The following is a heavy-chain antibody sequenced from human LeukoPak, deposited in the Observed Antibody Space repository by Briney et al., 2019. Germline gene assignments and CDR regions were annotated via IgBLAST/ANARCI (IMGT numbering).Heavy chain of an antibody. J-gene: IGHJ4*02. CDR2: ISTSSGTI. CDR1: GFTFSSYN. D-gene: IGHD1-26*01. CDR3: AKAPIYRTRTIDY. V-gene: IGHV3-48*04. Sequence: GGSLRLSCAASGFTFSSYNMNWVRQAPGKGLEWVSYISTSSGTINYADSVKGRFTISRDNSKNSLYLQMNSLRTEDTALYYCAKAPIYRTRTIDYWGQGTLVTVSS.